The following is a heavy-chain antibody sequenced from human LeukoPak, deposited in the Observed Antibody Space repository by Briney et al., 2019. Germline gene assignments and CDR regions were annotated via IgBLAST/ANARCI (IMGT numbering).Heavy chain of an antibody. V-gene: IGHV5-51*01. J-gene: IGHJ4*02. Sequence: GESLKISCKGSGYSFTSYWIGWVRQMPGKGLEWIGIIYPGDSDTRYSPSFQGQVTISADKSISTAYLQWSSLKASDTAMYYCASLSKNWEVVNNESFDYWGQGTLVTVSS. CDR1: GYSFTSYW. D-gene: IGHD3-22*01. CDR3: ASLSKNWEVVNNESFDY. CDR2: IYPGDSDT.